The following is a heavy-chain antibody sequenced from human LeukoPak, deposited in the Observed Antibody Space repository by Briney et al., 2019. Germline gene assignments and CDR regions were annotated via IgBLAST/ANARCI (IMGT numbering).Heavy chain of an antibody. Sequence: ASVKVSCKASGYTFTRYYMHWVRQAPGQGLEWMGIINPSVGSANYAQKFQGRVTMTRDTSTSTVYMELSSLRPEDTAVYYCARDVSQGSGSYRNQAFDYWGQGTLVTVSS. CDR1: GYTFTRYY. J-gene: IGHJ4*02. CDR2: INPSVGSA. CDR3: ARDVSQGSGSYRNQAFDY. V-gene: IGHV1-46*01. D-gene: IGHD3-10*01.